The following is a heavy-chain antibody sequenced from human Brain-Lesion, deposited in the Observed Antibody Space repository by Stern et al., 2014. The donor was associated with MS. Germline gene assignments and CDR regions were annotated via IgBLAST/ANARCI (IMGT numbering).Heavy chain of an antibody. CDR3: ARALQPYYFGTNGA. J-gene: IGHJ5*02. D-gene: IGHD3-10*01. V-gene: IGHV4-30-4*01. CDR1: DGSISSGDYY. Sequence: QLQESGPGLVKPSQTLSLTCSVSDGSISSGDYYWSWIRQPPGKGLEWIGYIYYSGSTYYNPSLGDANYNPSLESRVTISVDASKNQFSLKLTSVTAADTAVYYCARALQPYYFGTNGAWGQGTLVTVSS. CDR2: IYYSGST.